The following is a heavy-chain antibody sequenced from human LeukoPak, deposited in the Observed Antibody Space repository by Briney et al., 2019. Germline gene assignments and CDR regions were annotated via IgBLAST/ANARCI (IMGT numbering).Heavy chain of an antibody. CDR1: GGSFSGYY. D-gene: IGHD3-3*01. CDR3: ARGGYDFWSGYYNYFDY. CDR2: INHSGST. J-gene: IGHJ4*02. V-gene: IGHV4-34*01. Sequence: SETLSLTCAVYGGSFSGYYWSWIRQPPGKGLEWIGEINHSGSTNYNPSLKSRVTISVDTSKNQSSLKLSSVTAADTAVYYCARGGYDFWSGYYNYFDYWGQGTLVTVSS.